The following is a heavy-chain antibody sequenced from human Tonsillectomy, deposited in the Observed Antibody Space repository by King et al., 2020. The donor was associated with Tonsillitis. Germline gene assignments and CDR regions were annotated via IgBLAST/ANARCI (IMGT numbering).Heavy chain of an antibody. CDR2: IWYDGNNK. CDR3: ARDLGAVPGYFDY. CDR1: GFTFINYG. D-gene: IGHD6-19*01. J-gene: IGHJ4*02. Sequence: QLVQSGGGVVQPGRSLRLSCEASGFTFINYGIHWVRQAPGKGLEWGALIWYDGNNKYYAVSVKGRFTISRDNSKNTVYLQMNSLRAEDTAVYYCARDLGAVPGYFDYWGQGTLVTVSS. V-gene: IGHV3-33*08.